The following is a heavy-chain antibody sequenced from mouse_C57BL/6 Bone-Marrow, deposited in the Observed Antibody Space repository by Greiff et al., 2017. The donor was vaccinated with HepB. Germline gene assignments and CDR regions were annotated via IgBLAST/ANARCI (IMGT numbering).Heavy chain of an antibody. CDR1: GYTFTSYW. CDR3: AREDITTVVAYYAMDY. V-gene: IGHV1-55*01. J-gene: IGHJ4*01. D-gene: IGHD1-1*01. Sequence: QVQLQQPGAELVKPGASVKMSCKASGYTFTSYWITWVKQRPGQGLEWIGDIYPGSGSTNYNEKFKSKATLTVDTSSSTAYMQLSSLTSADSAVYYCAREDITTVVAYYAMDYWGQGTSVTVSS. CDR2: IYPGSGST.